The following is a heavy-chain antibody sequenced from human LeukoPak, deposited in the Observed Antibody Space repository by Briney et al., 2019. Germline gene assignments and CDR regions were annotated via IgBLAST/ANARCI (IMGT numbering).Heavy chain of an antibody. CDR3: ARVMGRYCSSTSCYVDY. D-gene: IGHD2-2*01. CDR2: ISYDGSNK. V-gene: IGHV3-30*04. J-gene: IGHJ4*02. Sequence: TGGSLRLSCAASGFTFSSYAMSWVRQAPGKGLEWVAVISYDGSNKYYADSVKGRFTISRDNSKNTLYLQMNSLRAEDTAVYYCARVMGRYCSSTSCYVDYWGQGTLVTVSS. CDR1: GFTFSSYA.